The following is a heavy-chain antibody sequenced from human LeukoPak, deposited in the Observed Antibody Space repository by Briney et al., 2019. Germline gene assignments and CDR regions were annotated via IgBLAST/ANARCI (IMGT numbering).Heavy chain of an antibody. CDR2: IKQDGSEK. Sequence: PGGSLRLSCAASGFTFSSYWISWVRQAPGKGLEWVANIKQDGSEKYYVDSVKGRFTISRDNAKNSLYLQMNSLRAEDTAVYYCARDYYGSGSYSYWGQGTLVTVSS. V-gene: IGHV3-7*01. D-gene: IGHD3-10*01. J-gene: IGHJ4*02. CDR3: ARDYYGSGSYSY. CDR1: GFTFSSYW.